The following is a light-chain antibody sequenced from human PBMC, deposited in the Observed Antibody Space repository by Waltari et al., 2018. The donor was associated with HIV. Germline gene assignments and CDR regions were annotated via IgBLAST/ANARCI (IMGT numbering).Light chain of an antibody. J-gene: IGLJ2*01. CDR1: ELGDRY. V-gene: IGLV3-1*01. CDR3: QAWDSGTVV. CDR2: QNN. Sequence: SYELTQPPPVSVFPGQTASITCSGHELGDRYTCWYQQKPGQSPVLVISQNNKRPSGIPERFSGSNSGSTATLTISGTQAMDEADYYCQAWDSGTVVFGGGTSLTVL.